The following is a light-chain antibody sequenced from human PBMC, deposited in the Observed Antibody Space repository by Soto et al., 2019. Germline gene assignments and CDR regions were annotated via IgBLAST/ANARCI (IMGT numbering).Light chain of an antibody. V-gene: IGLV1-40*01. J-gene: IGLJ2*01. CDR3: QSYDNSLRGTV. CDR2: ANT. CDR1: SSNIGAGID. Sequence: QPVLTQPPSVSGAPGQRVTISCTGSSSNIGAGIDVHWYQKFPGTAPKLLIYANTNRPSGVPDRFSGSKSGTSASLAITGLQAEDEADYYCQSYDNSLRGTVFGGGTKLTVL.